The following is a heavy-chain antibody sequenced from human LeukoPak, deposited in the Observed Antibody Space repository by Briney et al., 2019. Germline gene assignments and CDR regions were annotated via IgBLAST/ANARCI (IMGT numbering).Heavy chain of an antibody. D-gene: IGHD1-14*01. J-gene: IGHJ4*02. Sequence: GGSLRLSCAASRFTFTSYAMSWVRQAPGEGLEWVSAISAGGGTTYYLDSVKGRFTISRDKSTSTLYLQMNSLRVEDTALYYCAKDRDGGSTTRPKGFDYWGQGTPVTVSS. V-gene: IGHV3-23*01. CDR1: RFTFTSYA. CDR3: AKDRDGGSTTRPKGFDY. CDR2: ISAGGGTT.